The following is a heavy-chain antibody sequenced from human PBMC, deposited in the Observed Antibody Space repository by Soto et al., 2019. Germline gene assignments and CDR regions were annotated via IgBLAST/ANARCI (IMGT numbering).Heavy chain of an antibody. CDR1: GYTFTIYW. J-gene: IGHJ4*02. V-gene: IGHV5-51*01. CDR2: IYPSDSDT. D-gene: IGHD4-17*01. Sequence: PGESQKISCQVSGYTFTIYWIGWVRQMPGKGLEWMGIIYPSDSDTRYSPSFQGQVTISADQSINTAYLQWDSLKASDTAIYYCARPANTVADHFDLWGQGTPVTVSS. CDR3: ARPANTVADHFDL.